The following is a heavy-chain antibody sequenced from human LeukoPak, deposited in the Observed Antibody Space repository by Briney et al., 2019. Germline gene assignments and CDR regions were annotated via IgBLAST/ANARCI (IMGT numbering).Heavy chain of an antibody. J-gene: IGHJ4*02. CDR1: GGSFSGYY. Sequence: SETLSLTCAVYGGSFSGYYWSWIRQPPGKGLEWIGEINHSGSTNYNPSLKSRVTISVDTSKNQFSLKLSSVTAADTAVYYCARVDIVLMVYVGWGQGTLVTVSS. CDR2: INHSGST. D-gene: IGHD2-8*01. CDR3: ARVDIVLMVYVG. V-gene: IGHV4-34*01.